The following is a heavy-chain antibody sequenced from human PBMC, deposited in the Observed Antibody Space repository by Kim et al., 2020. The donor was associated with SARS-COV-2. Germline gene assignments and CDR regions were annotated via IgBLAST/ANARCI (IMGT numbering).Heavy chain of an antibody. V-gene: IGHV3-74*01. CDR3: ARDIGNGRSQDY. J-gene: IGHJ4*02. D-gene: IGHD1-26*01. Sequence: SYADSEKGRFTISRDNAKNTLYLQMNSLRAEDTAVYYCARDIGNGRSQDYWGQGTLVTVSS.